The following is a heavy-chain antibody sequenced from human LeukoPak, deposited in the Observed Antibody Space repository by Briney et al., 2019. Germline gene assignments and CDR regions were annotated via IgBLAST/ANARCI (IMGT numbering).Heavy chain of an antibody. CDR2: INHSGST. J-gene: IGHJ3*02. CDR3: ARDFSVTTKASHYAFDI. CDR1: GGSFSGYY. Sequence: SETLSLTCAVYGGSFSGYYWSWIRQPPGKGLEWIGEINHSGSTNYNPSLKSRVTMSVDTSKNQFSLKLSSVTAADTAVYYCARDFSVTTKASHYAFDIWGQGTMVTVSS. V-gene: IGHV4-34*01. D-gene: IGHD5-12*01.